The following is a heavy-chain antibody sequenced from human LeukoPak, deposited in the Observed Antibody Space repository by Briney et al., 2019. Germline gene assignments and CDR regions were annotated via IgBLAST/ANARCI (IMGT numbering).Heavy chain of an antibody. CDR1: GFTFSSYA. J-gene: IGHJ4*02. CDR3: AKDRGSPGYSSSWYYSDY. Sequence: GSLRLSCAASGFTFSSYAMSWVRQAPGKGLEWVSAISGSGGSTYYADSVKGRFTISRDNSKNTLYLQMNSLRAEDTAVYYCAKDRGSPGYSSSWYYSDYWGQGTLVTVSS. CDR2: ISGSGGST. V-gene: IGHV3-23*01. D-gene: IGHD6-13*01.